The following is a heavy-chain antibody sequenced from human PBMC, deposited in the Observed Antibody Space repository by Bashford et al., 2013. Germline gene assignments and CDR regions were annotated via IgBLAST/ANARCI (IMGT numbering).Heavy chain of an antibody. CDR2: IYYSGST. CDR3: ARPLVRGRSSSGFDD. D-gene: IGHD6-6*01. V-gene: IGHV4-39*01. Sequence: SETLSLTCSISGDSISNPNYYWAWIRQPPGKGLEWIATIYYSGSTNYNPSLKSRIALSVDTSKNQFSLKLSSVTAADTAVYYCARPLVRGRSSSGFDDWGQGTPGHRLL. CDR1: GDSISNPNYY. J-gene: IGHJ4*02.